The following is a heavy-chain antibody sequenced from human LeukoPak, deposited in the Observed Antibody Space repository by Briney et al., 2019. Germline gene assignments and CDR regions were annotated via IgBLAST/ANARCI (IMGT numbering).Heavy chain of an antibody. D-gene: IGHD1-26*01. J-gene: IGHJ4*02. V-gene: IGHV3-15*01. CDR1: GFTFSNAW. Sequence: GGSLRLSCTASGFTFSNAWMSWVRQAPGKGLGWVGRIKSKADGGTTDYAAPVKGRFTISRDDSKNTLYLQMNSLKTEDTAVYYCTADYYASGALTPIDYWGQGTLVTVSS. CDR2: IKSKADGGTT. CDR3: TADYYASGALTPIDY.